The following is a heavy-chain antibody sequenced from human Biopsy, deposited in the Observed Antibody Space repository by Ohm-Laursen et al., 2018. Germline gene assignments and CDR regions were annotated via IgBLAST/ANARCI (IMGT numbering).Heavy chain of an antibody. CDR3: ARATNSTGWPYYYFYGMDV. CDR2: IYYSGST. Sequence: SDTLSLTCTVSGGSISSDYWSWIRQTPGKGLKWIGYIYYSGSTNYNPSLKSRVTISVETSKNQFSLRLNSVTAADTAVYYCARATNSTGWPYYYFYGMDVWGQGTTVTVSS. D-gene: IGHD2/OR15-2a*01. CDR1: GGSISSDY. J-gene: IGHJ6*02. V-gene: IGHV4-59*07.